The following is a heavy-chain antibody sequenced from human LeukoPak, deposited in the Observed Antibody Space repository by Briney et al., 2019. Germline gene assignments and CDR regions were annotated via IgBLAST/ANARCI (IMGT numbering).Heavy chain of an antibody. CDR1: GFTFDDYA. D-gene: IGHD6-25*01. Sequence: GRSLRLSCAASGFTFDDYAMHWVRQAPGKGLEWVSGISWNGGSIGYTDSVRGRFTISRDNAKNSLYLQMNSLRAEDTAVYYCVKDLRAANYYGMDVWGQGTTVIVSS. V-gene: IGHV3-9*01. CDR2: ISWNGGSI. J-gene: IGHJ6*02. CDR3: VKDLRAANYYGMDV.